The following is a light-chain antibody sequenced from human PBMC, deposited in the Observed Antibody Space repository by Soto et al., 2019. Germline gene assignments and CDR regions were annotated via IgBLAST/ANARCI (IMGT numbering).Light chain of an antibody. CDR1: QSVSSY. CDR2: DAS. CDR3: PQRSNWPLT. J-gene: IGKJ4*01. V-gene: IGKV3-11*01. Sequence: EIVLTQSPATLSLSPGERATLSCRASQSVSSYLAWYQQKPGQAPRLLLYDASNRATGIPARFSGSGSGTDFTLTISSLEPEDFAVYYCPQRSNWPLTFGGGTKVEIK.